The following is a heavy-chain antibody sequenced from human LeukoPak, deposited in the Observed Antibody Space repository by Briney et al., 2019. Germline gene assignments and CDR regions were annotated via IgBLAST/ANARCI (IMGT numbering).Heavy chain of an antibody. J-gene: IGHJ4*02. CDR1: GFTSSSYS. CDR2: ISSASSTI. D-gene: IGHD3-10*01. Sequence: GGPLRLSCTASGFTSSSYSMNWVRQAPGKGLEWVSYISSASSTIYYADSVKGRFTISRDNAKTSLYLQMNSLRAEDTAVYYCAKDIVSQRGVGSSEKVDYWGQGTLVTVSS. CDR3: AKDIVSQRGVGSSEKVDY. V-gene: IGHV3-48*04.